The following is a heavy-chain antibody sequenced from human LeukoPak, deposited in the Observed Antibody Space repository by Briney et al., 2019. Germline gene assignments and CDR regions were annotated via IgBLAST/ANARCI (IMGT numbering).Heavy chain of an antibody. D-gene: IGHD3-10*01. J-gene: IGHJ5*02. CDR3: ARDAKYYGSGRQFNWFDP. CDR1: GYTLTSYG. CDR2: ISAYNGNT. Sequence: ASVKVSCKASGYTLTSYGISWLRQAPGQGLEWMGWISAYNGNTNYAQKLQSRVTMTTDTSTGTVYMELRSLRSDDTAVYYCARDAKYYGSGRQFNWFDPWGQGTLVTVSS. V-gene: IGHV1-18*01.